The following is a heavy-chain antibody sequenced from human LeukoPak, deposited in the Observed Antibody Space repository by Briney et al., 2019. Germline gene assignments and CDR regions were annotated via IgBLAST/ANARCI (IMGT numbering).Heavy chain of an antibody. Sequence: GASVKVSFKASGYTFTGYYMHWVRQAPGQGLEWMGWINPNSGGTNYAQKFPGRVTMTRDTSISTAYMEMSRLRSDDTGVYYCARGVGGAASPWGQGPLVTVSS. CDR3: ARGVGGAASP. J-gene: IGHJ5*02. D-gene: IGHD2-2*01. CDR2: INPNSGGT. V-gene: IGHV1-2*02. CDR1: GYTFTGYY.